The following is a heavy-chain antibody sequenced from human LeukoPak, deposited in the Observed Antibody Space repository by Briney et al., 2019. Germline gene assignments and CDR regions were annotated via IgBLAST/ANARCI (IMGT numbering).Heavy chain of an antibody. CDR1: GGSISSYY. CDR2: IYYSGST. D-gene: IGHD1-14*01. V-gene: IGHV4-59*01. Sequence: SETLSLTCTVSGGSISSYYWSWIRQPPGKGLEWIGYIYYSGSTNYNPSLKSRVTISVDTSKNQFSLKLSSVTADTAVYCCARNRDYYYYYMDVWGKGTTVTVSS. CDR3: ARNRDYYYYYMDV. J-gene: IGHJ6*03.